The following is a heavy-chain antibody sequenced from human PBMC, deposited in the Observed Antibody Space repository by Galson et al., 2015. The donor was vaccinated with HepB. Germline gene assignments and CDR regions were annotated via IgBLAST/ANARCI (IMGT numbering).Heavy chain of an antibody. V-gene: IGHV3-23*01. CDR2: FSGSGGTT. D-gene: IGHD4-23*01. J-gene: IGHJ4*02. CDR3: ARSHYGGSPEY. CDR1: GFTFSTYA. Sequence: SLRLSCAASGFTFSTYAMSWVRQAPGKGLEWVSGFSGSGGTTFYADSGKGRFTISRDNSKNTLYLQMNSLRADDTAMYYCARSHYGGSPEYWGQGTLVTVS.